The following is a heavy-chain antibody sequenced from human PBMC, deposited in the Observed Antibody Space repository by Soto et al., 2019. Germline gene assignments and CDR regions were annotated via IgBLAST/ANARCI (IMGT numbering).Heavy chain of an antibody. D-gene: IGHD6-13*01. CDR1: GFTFSSYG. CDR3: ARDSIAAAGTPYYYYYYGMDV. J-gene: IGHJ6*02. V-gene: IGHV3-33*01. CDR2: IWYDGSNK. Sequence: QVQLVESGGGVVQPGRSLRLSCAASGFTFSSYGMHWVRQAPGKGLEWVAVIWYDGSNKYYADSVKGRFTISRDNSKNTLYLQMNSLRAEDTAVYYCARDSIAAAGTPYYYYYYGMDVWGQGTTVTVSS.